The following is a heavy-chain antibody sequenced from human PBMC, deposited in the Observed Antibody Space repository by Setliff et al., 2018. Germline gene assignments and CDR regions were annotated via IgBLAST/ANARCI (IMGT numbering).Heavy chain of an antibody. V-gene: IGHV3-7*01. CDR2: INPHGSEK. CDR3: ARDQFRNSGGLYS. Sequence: PGGSLRLSCTASGLSYINDWVSWVRQAPGKGLEWLASINPHGSEKYYADSVKGRFTISRDNAKNTLYLQMSSLRADDTAMYYCARDQFRNSGGLYSWGQGILVTVSS. J-gene: IGHJ5*02. CDR1: GLSYINDW. D-gene: IGHD1-7*01.